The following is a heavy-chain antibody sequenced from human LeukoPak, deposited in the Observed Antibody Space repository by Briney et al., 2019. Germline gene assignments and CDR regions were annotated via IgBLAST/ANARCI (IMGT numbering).Heavy chain of an antibody. V-gene: IGHV4-39*01. Sequence: SETLSLTCTVSGVSISSRSYYWGWVRQPPGKGREWTGSIHYSGSTYYDASFKSRVTMSVDTSKNQFSLKLSSVTAADTAVYYCARHYRGALAGTMGAFDIWGQGTMVTVSS. D-gene: IGHD6-19*01. CDR3: ARHYRGALAGTMGAFDI. J-gene: IGHJ3*02. CDR1: GVSISSRSYY. CDR2: IHYSGST.